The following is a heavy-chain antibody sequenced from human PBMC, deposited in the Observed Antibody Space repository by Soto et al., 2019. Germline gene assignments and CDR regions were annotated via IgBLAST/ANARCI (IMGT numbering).Heavy chain of an antibody. Sequence: PGGSLRLSCAASGYSFGIYAMGWVLQSPGTGLEWVSAIDGSGGTTYYAHSVKGPFTISRDNSKGTLYLQMDSLRVEDTAVYYCAREPEGIAAALDYWGQGTLVTVSS. J-gene: IGHJ4*02. V-gene: IGHV3-23*01. CDR1: GYSFGIYA. CDR2: IDGSGGTT. D-gene: IGHD6-13*01. CDR3: AREPEGIAAALDY.